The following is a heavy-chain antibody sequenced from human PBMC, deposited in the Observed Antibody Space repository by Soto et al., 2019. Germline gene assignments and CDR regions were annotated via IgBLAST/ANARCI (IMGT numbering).Heavy chain of an antibody. J-gene: IGHJ6*02. Sequence: SVKVSCKASGGTFSSYAISWVRQAPGQGLEWMGGIIPIFGTANYAQKFQGRVTITADESTSTAYMELSSLRSEDTAVYYCARAVLGVVINNYYYYGMDVWGQGTTVTVSS. CDR3: ARAVLGVVINNYYYYGMDV. D-gene: IGHD3-3*01. V-gene: IGHV1-69*13. CDR1: GGTFSSYA. CDR2: IIPIFGTA.